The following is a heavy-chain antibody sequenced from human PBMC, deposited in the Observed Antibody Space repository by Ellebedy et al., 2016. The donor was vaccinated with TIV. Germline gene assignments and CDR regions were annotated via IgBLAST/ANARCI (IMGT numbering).Heavy chain of an antibody. CDR1: GFTFSSYS. V-gene: IGHV3-21*01. CDR2: ISTISS. CDR3: AREHMTSTGSPLDY. J-gene: IGHJ4*02. D-gene: IGHD1-1*01. Sequence: PGGSLRLSCAASGFTFSSYSLNWVRQAPGKGLEWVSSISTISSYADSVRGRFTISRDNAKNTLYLKMNSLRAEDTAVYYCAREHMTSTGSPLDYWGQGTLVTVSS.